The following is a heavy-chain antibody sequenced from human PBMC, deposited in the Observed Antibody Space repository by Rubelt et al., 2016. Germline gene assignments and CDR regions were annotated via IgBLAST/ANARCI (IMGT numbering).Heavy chain of an antibody. CDR2: INPSGGST. D-gene: IGHD3-9*01. Sequence: QVQLVQSGAEVKKPGASVKVSCKASGYTFTSYYMHWVRQAPGQGLEWMGIINPSGGSTSYAQKFKGRVTMTEDTSTDTAYMELSSLRSEDTAVYYCATSTSTQYFDWLLYDYWGQGTLVTVSS. CDR1: GYTFTSYY. CDR3: ATSTSTQYFDWLLYDY. V-gene: IGHV1-46*01. J-gene: IGHJ4*02.